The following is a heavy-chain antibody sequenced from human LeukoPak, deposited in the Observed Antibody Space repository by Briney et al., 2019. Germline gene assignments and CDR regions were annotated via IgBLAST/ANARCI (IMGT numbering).Heavy chain of an antibody. CDR1: GFTFSSYG. V-gene: IGHV3-33*06. CDR2: IWYDGSNK. J-gene: IGHJ4*02. D-gene: IGHD3-22*01. Sequence: GGSLRLSCAASGFTFSSYGMHWVRQAPGKGLEWVAVIWYDGSNKYYADSVKGRFTISRDNSKNTLYLQMNSLRAGDTAVYYCAKDSYYYDSSGYREGDTYFDYWGQGTLVTVSS. CDR3: AKDSYYYDSSGYREGDTYFDY.